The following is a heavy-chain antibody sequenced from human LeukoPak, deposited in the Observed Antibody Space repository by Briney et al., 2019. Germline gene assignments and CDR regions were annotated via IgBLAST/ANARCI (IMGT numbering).Heavy chain of an antibody. CDR2: ISYDGSNT. CDR3: ARDVNAGKDGRHHGADC. Sequence: GGSLRLSCAASGFTFSNYGMHWVRQAPGKGLEWVSIISYDGSNTYYGDSVRGRFTISRDNSKNTVDLQMDSLRVEDTAVYYCARDVNAGKDGRHHGADCWGQGRLVIVSS. J-gene: IGHJ4*02. D-gene: IGHD5-24*01. CDR1: GFTFSNYG. V-gene: IGHV3-33*01.